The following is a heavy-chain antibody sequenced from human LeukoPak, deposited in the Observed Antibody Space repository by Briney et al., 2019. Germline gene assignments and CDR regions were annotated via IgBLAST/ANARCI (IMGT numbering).Heavy chain of an antibody. V-gene: IGHV3-11*06. CDR1: GFTFSDYY. CDR3: ARDPPVGRHPEY. Sequence: PGGSLRLSCAASGFTFSDYYMTWIRQAPGKGLEWLSYISSSSTYTNYADSVKGRFTISRDNAKNSLYLQMNSLRAEDTAVYYCARDPPVGRHPEYWGQGTLVTVSS. D-gene: IGHD1-26*01. CDR2: ISSSSTYT. J-gene: IGHJ4*02.